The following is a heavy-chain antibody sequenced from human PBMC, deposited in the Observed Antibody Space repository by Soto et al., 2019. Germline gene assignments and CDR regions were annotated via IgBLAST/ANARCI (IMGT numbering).Heavy chain of an antibody. Sequence: EVQLVESGGGLVQPGGSLRLSCAASGFTFNIYSMNWDRQAPGKGLEWVSYNTSDTATIHYADSVRGRFTISRDNAKNSLYLQKNSLRDEDTAAYYCARSVAGHFDYWGQGTLVAVSP. CDR3: ARSVAGHFDY. J-gene: IGHJ4*02. V-gene: IGHV3-48*02. CDR1: GFTFNIYS. CDR2: NTSDTATI. D-gene: IGHD6-19*01.